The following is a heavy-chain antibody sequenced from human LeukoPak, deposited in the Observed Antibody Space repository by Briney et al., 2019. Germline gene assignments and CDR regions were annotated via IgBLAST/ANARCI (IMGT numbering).Heavy chain of an antibody. V-gene: IGHV1-46*01. D-gene: IGHD2-2*02. CDR2: INPSGGST. CDR1: GHTFTSYY. Sequence: ASVKVSCKASGHTFTSYYMHWVRQAPGQGLEWMGIINPSGGSTSYAQKFQGRVTMTRDTSTSTVYMELSSLRSEDTAVYYCARSRYCSSTSCYNTRYGMDVWGKGTTVTVSS. J-gene: IGHJ6*04. CDR3: ARSRYCSSTSCYNTRYGMDV.